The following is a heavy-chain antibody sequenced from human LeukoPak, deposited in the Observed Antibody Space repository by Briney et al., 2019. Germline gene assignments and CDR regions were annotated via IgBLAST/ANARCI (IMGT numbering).Heavy chain of an antibody. CDR3: ATDRGWRTSGYYLYYFEY. CDR2: IKHDGSEK. D-gene: IGHD3-3*01. J-gene: IGHJ4*02. Sequence: QSGGSLRLSCAASGFIFTNCFMSWVRQAPGKGLEWVASIKHDGSEKYYVDSVRGRFTISRDNTMNSLYLQMSSLRAEDTAVYYCATDRGWRTSGYYLYYFEYWGQGTLVTYSS. V-gene: IGHV3-7*01. CDR1: GFIFTNCF.